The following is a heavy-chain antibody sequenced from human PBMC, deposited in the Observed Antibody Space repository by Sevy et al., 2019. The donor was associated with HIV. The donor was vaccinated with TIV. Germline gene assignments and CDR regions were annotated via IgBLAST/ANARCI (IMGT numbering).Heavy chain of an antibody. D-gene: IGHD3-22*01. Sequence: GESLKISCAASGFTFSSYGMSWVRQAPGKGLEWVSAISRSGGRTNYEDSVKGRLTNSRDNSKNTLYLQMNSLRAEDMAVHYCAKEGLRPYDSSSYYAGPDAFDIWGQGTMVTVSS. V-gene: IGHV3-23*01. J-gene: IGHJ3*02. CDR1: GFTFSSYG. CDR3: AKEGLRPYDSSSYYAGPDAFDI. CDR2: ISRSGGRT.